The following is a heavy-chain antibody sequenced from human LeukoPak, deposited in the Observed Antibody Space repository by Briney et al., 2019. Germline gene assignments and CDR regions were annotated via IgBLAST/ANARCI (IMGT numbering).Heavy chain of an antibody. CDR1: GYTFTGYY. CDR2: INPNSGGT. Sequence: ASVKVSCKASGYTFTGYYIHWVRQAPGQGLEWMGWINPNSGGTNYAQKFQDWVTLTRDTSISTAYMVLSRLRSDDTAVYYCARDRRGYSYGYDDYSYYGMDVWGQGTTVTVSS. CDR3: ARDRRGYSYGYDDYSYYGMDV. D-gene: IGHD5-18*01. V-gene: IGHV1-2*04. J-gene: IGHJ6*02.